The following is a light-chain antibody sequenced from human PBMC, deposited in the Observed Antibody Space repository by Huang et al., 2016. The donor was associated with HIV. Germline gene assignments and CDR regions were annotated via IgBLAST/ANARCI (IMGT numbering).Light chain of an antibody. J-gene: IGKJ1*01. CDR2: AAS. CDR3: QQSYSTPWT. CDR1: QSISSY. V-gene: IGKV1-39*01. Sequence: DIQMTQSPSSLSASVGDRVTITCRASQSISSYLNWYQPKPGNAPKLLIYAASSLQSGVPSRFSGSGSGTDFTLTISSLQPEDFATYYCQQSYSTPWTFGQGTKVEIK.